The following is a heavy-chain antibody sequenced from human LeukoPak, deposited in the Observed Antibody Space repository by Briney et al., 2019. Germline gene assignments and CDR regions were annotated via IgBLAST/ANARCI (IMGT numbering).Heavy chain of an antibody. J-gene: IGHJ5*02. CDR3: ARALKNVLRRLNWSDP. Sequence: PSETLSLTCAVYGGSFSGYYWSWIRQPPGKGLEWIGEINHSGSTNYNPSLKSRVTISVDTSKNQFSLKLSSVTAADTAVYYCARALKNVLRRLNWSDPWGQGTLVTVSS. CDR2: INHSGST. D-gene: IGHD3-3*01. CDR1: GGSFSGYY. V-gene: IGHV4-34*01.